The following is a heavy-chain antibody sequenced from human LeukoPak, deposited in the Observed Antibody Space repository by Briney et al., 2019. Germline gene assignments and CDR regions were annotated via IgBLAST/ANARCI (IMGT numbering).Heavy chain of an antibody. Sequence: PGRSLSPSCAATGFTFSTYCMHWVRQAPGKGLGWVSVIWGDGSIKYYVDSVKARFTVSRANSKNTLYLRMSSLRAEDTYGYYCAKGGLGWFAPWGQGTLVTVSS. V-gene: IGHV3-33*06. J-gene: IGHJ5*02. CDR3: AKGGLGWFAP. CDR1: GFTFSTYC. CDR2: IWGDGSIK.